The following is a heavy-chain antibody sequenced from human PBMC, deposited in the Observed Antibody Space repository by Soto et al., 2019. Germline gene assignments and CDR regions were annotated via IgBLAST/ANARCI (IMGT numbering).Heavy chain of an antibody. V-gene: IGHV1-69*01. CDR3: ARAQAAARDLPPGIGV. J-gene: IGHJ6*02. CDR1: GGTFSSYA. CDR2: IIPIFGTA. D-gene: IGHD6-13*01. Sequence: QVQLVQSGAEVKKPGSSVKVSCKASGGTFSSYAISWVRQAPGQGLEWMGGIIPIFGTANYAQKFQGRVTINAEESPSTAYMELSSLRSEDTAVYYCARAQAAARDLPPGIGVWGQGTTVTVSS.